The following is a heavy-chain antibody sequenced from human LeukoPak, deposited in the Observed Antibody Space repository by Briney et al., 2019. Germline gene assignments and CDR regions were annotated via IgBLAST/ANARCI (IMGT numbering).Heavy chain of an antibody. D-gene: IGHD5-18*01. V-gene: IGHV1-2*02. J-gene: IGHJ4*02. CDR2: INPNSGGT. CDR3: AQLGGYSYGPIDY. CDR1: GYTFTGYY. Sequence: GASVKVSCKASGYTFTGYYMHWVRQAPGQGLEWMGWINPNSGGTNYAQKFQGRVTMTRDTSISTAYMELSRLRSDDTAVYYCAQLGGYSYGPIDYWGQGTLVTVSS.